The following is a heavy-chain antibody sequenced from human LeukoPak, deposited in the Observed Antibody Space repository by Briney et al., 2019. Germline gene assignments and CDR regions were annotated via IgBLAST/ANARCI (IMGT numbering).Heavy chain of an antibody. CDR2: IYYSGST. V-gene: IGHV4-38-2*02. CDR1: GYSISSGYY. D-gene: IGHD3-10*01. Sequence: SETLSLTCTVSGYSISSGYYWGWIRQPLGKGLEWIGSIYYSGSTYYNPSLKSRVTISVDTSKNQFSLKLSSATAADTTVYYCARLSNYFGSGSFYSPGYYFDYWGQGTLVTVSS. CDR3: ARLSNYFGSGSFYSPGYYFDY. J-gene: IGHJ4*02.